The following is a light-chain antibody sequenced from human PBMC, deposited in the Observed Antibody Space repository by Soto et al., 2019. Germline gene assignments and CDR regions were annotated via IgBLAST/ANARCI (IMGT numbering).Light chain of an antibody. CDR2: GAS. CDR1: QSVSSSY. CDR3: QQYGSSPMYT. J-gene: IGKJ2*01. Sequence: EIVLTQSPGTLSFSPGERATLSCRASQSVSSSYLAWYQQKPGQAPRLLIYGASSRATGIPDRFSGSGSGTDFTLTIIRLEPEEFAVYYCQQYGSSPMYTFGQGTTLEIK. V-gene: IGKV3-20*01.